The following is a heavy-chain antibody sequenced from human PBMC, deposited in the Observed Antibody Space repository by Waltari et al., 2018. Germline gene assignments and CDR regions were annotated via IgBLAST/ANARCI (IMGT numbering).Heavy chain of an antibody. V-gene: IGHV4-34*01. Sequence: QVQLQQWGAGLLKPSETLSLTCVVDGGSFSGYYLCWIRQPPEKGLEWIGEINYSGSTKYNPSLKRRVTISIDTSKNQFSLNLRSVTAADMGVYYCARGGYSGYEPRRWFDSWGQGTLVTVAS. CDR3: ARGGYSGYEPRRWFDS. D-gene: IGHD5-12*01. CDR2: INYSGST. J-gene: IGHJ5*01. CDR1: GGSFSGYY.